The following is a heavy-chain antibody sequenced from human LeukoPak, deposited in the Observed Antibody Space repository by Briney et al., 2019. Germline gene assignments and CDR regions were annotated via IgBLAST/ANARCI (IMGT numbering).Heavy chain of an antibody. CDR1: GGSISSYY. D-gene: IGHD5-18*01. V-gene: IGHV4-59*01. Sequence: SETLSLTCTVSGGSISSYYWSWIRQPPGKGLEWIGYIYYSGSTNYNPSLKSRVTISVDTSKNQFSLQLSSVTAAHTAVYYCARGTSRYSYGSSRWGQGTLVTVSS. J-gene: IGHJ4*02. CDR2: IYYSGST. CDR3: ARGTSRYSYGSSR.